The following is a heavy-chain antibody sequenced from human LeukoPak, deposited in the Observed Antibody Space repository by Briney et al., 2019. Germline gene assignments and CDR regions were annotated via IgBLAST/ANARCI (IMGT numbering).Heavy chain of an antibody. D-gene: IGHD6-19*01. CDR1: GFTFNSYA. V-gene: IGHV3-23*01. CDR2: IRGSGGGT. CDR3: AKAGIGVVGYFDY. Sequence: GSLRLSCAASGFTFNSYAMSWVRQAPGKGLEWVSAIRGSGGGTYYADSVKGRFTISRDNSKNTLYLQMNSLRDEDTALYYCAKAGIGVVGYFDYWGQGTLVTVSS. J-gene: IGHJ4*02.